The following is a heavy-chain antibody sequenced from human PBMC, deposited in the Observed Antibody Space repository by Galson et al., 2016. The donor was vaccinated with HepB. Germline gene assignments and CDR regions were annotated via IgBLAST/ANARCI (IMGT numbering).Heavy chain of an antibody. Sequence: SVKVSCKASGYSFDRYSITWVRLAPGHGLEWIGWSSAYLRTTIYAQKFQGRVTITTDFSTNTAYLEVESIRSDDAAIYYCARDVAATGWAHFGFDAMDIWGQGATVIVSS. J-gene: IGHJ6*02. CDR2: SSAYLRTT. V-gene: IGHV1-18*01. CDR3: ARDVAATGWAHFGFDAMDI. D-gene: IGHD6-19*01. CDR1: GYSFDRYS.